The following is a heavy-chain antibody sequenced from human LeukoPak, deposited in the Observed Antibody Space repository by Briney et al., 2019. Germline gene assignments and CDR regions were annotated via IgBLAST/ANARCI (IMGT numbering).Heavy chain of an antibody. V-gene: IGHV4-39*07. CDR1: GGSISSSSYY. CDR3: AKKYSSGWSDAFDI. D-gene: IGHD6-19*01. J-gene: IGHJ3*02. CDR2: IYYSGST. Sequence: SETLSLTCAVSGGSISSSSYYWGWIRQPPGKGLEWIGSIYYSGSTYYNPSLKSRVTISVDTSKNQFSLKLSSVTAADTAVYYCAKKYSSGWSDAFDIWGQGTMVAVSS.